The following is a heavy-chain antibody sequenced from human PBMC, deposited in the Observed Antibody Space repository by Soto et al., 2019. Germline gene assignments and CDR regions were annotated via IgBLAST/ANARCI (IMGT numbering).Heavy chain of an antibody. J-gene: IGHJ4*02. Sequence: QVQLVESGGGVVQPGRSLRLSCAASGFTFSSYGMHWVRQAPGKGLEWVAVISYDGSNKYYADSVKGRFTISRDNSKNPLYLQMNSLRDEDTAVYYCAKDSSTGEIDYWGQGTLVTVSS. V-gene: IGHV3-30*18. D-gene: IGHD4-17*01. CDR1: GFTFSSYG. CDR2: ISYDGSNK. CDR3: AKDSSTGEIDY.